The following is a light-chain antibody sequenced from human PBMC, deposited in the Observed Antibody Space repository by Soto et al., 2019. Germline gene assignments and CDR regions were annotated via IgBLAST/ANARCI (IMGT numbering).Light chain of an antibody. J-gene: IGKJ1*01. CDR3: QQYNNWPMWT. Sequence: EIVLTQSPGTLSLSPGERATLSCRASQSVSSSHLAWYQQKPGQAPRLLISGASSRATGIPDRFTGSGSGTEFTLTINSLQSEDFAVYYCQQYNNWPMWTFGQGTKVDIK. CDR1: QSVSSSH. V-gene: IGKV3-20*01. CDR2: GAS.